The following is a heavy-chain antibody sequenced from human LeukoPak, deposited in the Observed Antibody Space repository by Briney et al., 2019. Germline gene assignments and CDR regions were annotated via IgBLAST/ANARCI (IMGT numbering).Heavy chain of an antibody. D-gene: IGHD6-6*01. CDR2: IRYDGSNK. V-gene: IGHV3-30*02. CDR3: TRDPRHFDS. Sequence: GGSLRLSCAASGFTFSSFAINWVRQAPGKGLEWVAFIRYDGSNKYYADSVKGRFTISRDNAKNSLYLQMSSLRVEDTAVYYCTRDPRHFDSCGQGTLVTVSS. J-gene: IGHJ5*01. CDR1: GFTFSSFA.